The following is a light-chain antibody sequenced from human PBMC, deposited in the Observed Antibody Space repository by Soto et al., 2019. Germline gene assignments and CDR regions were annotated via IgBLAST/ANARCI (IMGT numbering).Light chain of an antibody. Sequence: DVVLTQTPLSSPVTLGQPASISCRSSQSLLHSDGTTYLSWLHRRPGQPPRLLIYSVSNRFSWFLDRYSGRGAVTDCTLKISRVEAEDVGVYCDIQATQYPPYTFGQGTKLEI. V-gene: IGKV2-24*01. CDR3: IQATQYPPYT. CDR2: SVS. J-gene: IGKJ2*01. CDR1: QSLLHSDGTTY.